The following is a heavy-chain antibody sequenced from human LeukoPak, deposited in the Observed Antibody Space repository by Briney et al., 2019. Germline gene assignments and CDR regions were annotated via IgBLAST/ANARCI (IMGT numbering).Heavy chain of an antibody. D-gene: IGHD3-3*01. CDR2: IRSKTHGGTT. V-gene: IGHV3-49*04. J-gene: IGHJ4*02. CDR1: GFTFSNYV. Sequence: QTGGSLRLSCTASGFTFSNYVMNWVRQAPGKGLEWVGFIRSKTHGGTTEYAASVKGRFSISRDDSKSIAYLQMNSLKTEDTAVYYCTRDGIPETNWSGYYIDYWGQGTLVTVSS. CDR3: TRDGIPETNWSGYYIDY.